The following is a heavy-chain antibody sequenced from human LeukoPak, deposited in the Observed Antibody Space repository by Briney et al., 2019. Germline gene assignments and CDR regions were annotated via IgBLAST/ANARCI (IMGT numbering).Heavy chain of an antibody. J-gene: IGHJ4*02. CDR1: GGSISSGGYY. CDR2: IYHSGST. V-gene: IGHV4-30-2*01. D-gene: IGHD3-22*01. Sequence: SETLSLTCTVSGGSISSGGYYWSWIRQPPGKGLEWIGYIYHSGSTYYNPSLKSRVTISVDRSKTQFSLKLSSVTAADTAVYYCASSYDSSGYWVSDFDYWGQGTLVTVSS. CDR3: ASSYDSSGYWVSDFDY.